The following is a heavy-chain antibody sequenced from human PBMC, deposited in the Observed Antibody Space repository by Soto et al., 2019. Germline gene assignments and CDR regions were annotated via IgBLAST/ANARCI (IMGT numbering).Heavy chain of an antibody. CDR2: IYYSGST. D-gene: IGHD6-13*01. J-gene: IGHJ4*02. Sequence: QLQLQESGPALVKPSETLSLTCTVSGGSISSSSYYWGRIRQPPGKGLEWIGSIYYSGSTYYNPSLKSRVTISVDTSTNQFSLKLSSVTAADTAVYYCASLTGYSSSGPPYDDCWGQGTLVTVSS. CDR1: GGSISSSSYY. CDR3: ASLTGYSSSGPPYDDC. V-gene: IGHV4-39*01.